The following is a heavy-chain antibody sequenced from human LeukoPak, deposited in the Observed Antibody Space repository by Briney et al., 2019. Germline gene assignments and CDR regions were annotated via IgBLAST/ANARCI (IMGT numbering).Heavy chain of an antibody. CDR1: GFTFNNFV. CDR2: IGSSASIT. Sequence: GGSLRLSSAASGFTFNNFVLNWVRQAPGRGLEWVSYIGSSASITNYADAVEGRFTISRESATKSLHLQMDSLRVEDTAVYYCVRGIAGRIATFGVIRGGYFDYWGQGTLVTVSS. D-gene: IGHD3-3*01. J-gene: IGHJ4*02. V-gene: IGHV3-48*01. CDR3: VRGIAGRIATFGVIRGGYFDY.